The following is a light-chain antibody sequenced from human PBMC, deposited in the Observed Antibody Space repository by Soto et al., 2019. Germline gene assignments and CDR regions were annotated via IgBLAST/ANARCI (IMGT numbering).Light chain of an antibody. CDR3: QQYNNWPPWT. CDR2: DAS. J-gene: IGKJ1*01. Sequence: ILMTQSPATLSVSPGERATLSCRASQSVSNNLAWYQQKPGQAPRLLIYDASTRATGIPARFSGSGSGTDFPLTITGLQSEDFAVYYCQQYNNWPPWTFGHATKVQIK. CDR1: QSVSNN. V-gene: IGKV3-15*01.